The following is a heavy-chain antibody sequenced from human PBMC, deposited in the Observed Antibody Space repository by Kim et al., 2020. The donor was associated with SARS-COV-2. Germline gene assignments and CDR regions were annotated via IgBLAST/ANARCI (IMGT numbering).Heavy chain of an antibody. D-gene: IGHD3-16*01. CDR3: AKDRSIGVNRPFDY. CDR2: ISYDGSNK. J-gene: IGHJ4*02. V-gene: IGHV3-30*18. Sequence: GGSLRLSCAASGFTFSSYGMHWVRQAPGKGLEWVAVISYDGSNKYYADSVKGRFTISRDNSKNTLYLQMNSLRAEDTAVYYCAKDRSIGVNRPFDYWGQGTLVTVSS. CDR1: GFTFSSYG.